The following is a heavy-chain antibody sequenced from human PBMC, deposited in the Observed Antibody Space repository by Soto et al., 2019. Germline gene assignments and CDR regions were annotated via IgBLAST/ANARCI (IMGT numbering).Heavy chain of an antibody. D-gene: IGHD4-4*01. V-gene: IGHV4-59*01. Sequence: PSETLSLTCTVSGGSISSYYWSWIRQPPGKGLEWIGYIYYSGSTNYNPSLKSRVTISVDTSKNQFSLKLSSVTAADTAVYYCAGLQARWFDPWGQGTLVTVSS. CDR3: AGLQARWFDP. CDR2: IYYSGST. CDR1: GGSISSYY. J-gene: IGHJ5*02.